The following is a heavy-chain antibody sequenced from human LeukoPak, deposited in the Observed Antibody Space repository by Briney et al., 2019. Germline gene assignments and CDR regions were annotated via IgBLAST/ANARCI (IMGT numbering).Heavy chain of an antibody. D-gene: IGHD5-18*01. Sequence: SVKVSCKASGGTFSSYAISWVRQAPGQGLEWMGRTIPIFGTANYAQKFQGRVTITRNESTSTAYMELSSLRSEDTAVYYCSEGPVRQKAMGKGLLCYWGQGTLVTVSS. CDR2: TIPIFGTA. CDR1: GGTFSSYA. V-gene: IGHV1-69*05. CDR3: SEGPVRQKAMGKGLLCY. J-gene: IGHJ4*02.